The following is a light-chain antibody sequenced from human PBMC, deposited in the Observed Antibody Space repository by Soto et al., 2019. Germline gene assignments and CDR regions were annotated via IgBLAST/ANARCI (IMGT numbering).Light chain of an antibody. CDR2: VAS. CDR1: QGISNY. Sequence: DIQMTQSPSSLSAFVGDSVTFTCRASQGISNYLAWYHQKPGKVPKLLVYVASTLHSQVPSRISGSGSGTEFTLTIRSLQPEDVGTYYCQHYHSPPFTFGPGTKLEIK. J-gene: IGKJ3*01. V-gene: IGKV1-27*01. CDR3: QHYHSPPFT.